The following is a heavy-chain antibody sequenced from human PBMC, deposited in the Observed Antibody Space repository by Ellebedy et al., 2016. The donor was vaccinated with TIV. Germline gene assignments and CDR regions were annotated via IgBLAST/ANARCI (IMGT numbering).Heavy chain of an antibody. J-gene: IGHJ6*02. CDR2: IDYDGTT. CDR3: ARHEPGTPMYYYYGMDV. CDR1: GGSISGSDHY. D-gene: IGHD1-14*01. V-gene: IGHV4-39*01. Sequence: MPSETLSLTCSVSGGSISGSDHYWGWIRQPPGKGLESIGGIDYDGTTYYNPSLKTRAPIYVDTSRNQFFLRLTSVTAADTAVYYCARHEPGTPMYYYYGMDVWGQGTTVTVSS.